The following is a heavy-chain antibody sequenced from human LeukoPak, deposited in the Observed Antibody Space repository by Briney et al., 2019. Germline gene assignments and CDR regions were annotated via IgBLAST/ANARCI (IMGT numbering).Heavy chain of an antibody. J-gene: IGHJ4*02. CDR2: INIETGNP. V-gene: IGHV7-4-1*02. D-gene: IGHD3-22*01. CDR1: GYTFISYA. CDR3: ATHYYDSSGGPDY. Sequence: ASVKVSCKASGYTFISYALSWVRQAPGQGLEWMGWINIETGNPTYAQGFTGRFVFSLDTSVSTAYLQISSLKAEDTAVYYCATHYYDSSGGPDYWGQGTLVTVSS.